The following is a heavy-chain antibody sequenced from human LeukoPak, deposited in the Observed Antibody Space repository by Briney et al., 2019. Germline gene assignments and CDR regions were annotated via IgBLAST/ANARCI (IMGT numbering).Heavy chain of an antibody. CDR3: ARDPNGDYIGAFDM. CDR2: IRGGGTSE. V-gene: IGHV3-23*01. Sequence: QAGGSLRLSCTASGFTFSAYAMMWVRQAPGKGPEWVSAIRGGGTSEFYADSVKGRFRISRDNSKDTLFLQMNSLRAEDTAVYCCARDPNGDYIGAFDMWGPGTMVTVSS. D-gene: IGHD4-17*01. J-gene: IGHJ3*02. CDR1: GFTFSAYA.